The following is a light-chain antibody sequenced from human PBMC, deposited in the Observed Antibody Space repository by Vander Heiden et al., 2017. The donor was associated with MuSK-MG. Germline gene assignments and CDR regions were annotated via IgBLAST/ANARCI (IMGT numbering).Light chain of an antibody. CDR3: LQSSTTPWT. J-gene: IGKJ1*01. V-gene: IGKV1-39*01. Sequence: DIQMTQSPPALSPSVGDRVTITCRASQSISSYLNWYQQKPGRAPMVLIYAASSVQGGVPSRFSSSGSGTDFTLTISSLQPEDFASYYCLQSSTTPWTFGQGTKVESK. CDR2: AAS. CDR1: QSISSY.